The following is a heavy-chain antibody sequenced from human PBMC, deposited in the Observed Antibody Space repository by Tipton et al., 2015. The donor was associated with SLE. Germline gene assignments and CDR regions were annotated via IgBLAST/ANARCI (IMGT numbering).Heavy chain of an antibody. CDR1: GYSFTSYW. CDR2: IYPGDSDT. CDR3: ARRLKGIAAAGRDY. J-gene: IGHJ4*02. V-gene: IGHV5-51*03. Sequence: QLVQSGAEVKKPGESLKISCKGSGYSFTSYWIGWVRQMPGKGLEWRGIIYPGDSDTRYSPSFQGQVTITADKSTSTAYLQWSSLKAPDTAMYYCARRLKGIAAAGRDYWGQGTLGAVSS. D-gene: IGHD6-13*01.